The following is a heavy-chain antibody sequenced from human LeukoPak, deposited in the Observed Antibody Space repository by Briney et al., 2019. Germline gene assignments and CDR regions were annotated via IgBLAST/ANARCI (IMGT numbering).Heavy chain of an antibody. J-gene: IGHJ4*02. D-gene: IGHD5-18*01. V-gene: IGHV3-64D*06. CDR3: VKSVFGYSYGYGDY. CDR2: ISSNGGST. Sequence: QTGGSLRLSCSASGFTFSSYAMHWVRQAPGKGPEYVSAISSNGGSTYYADSVKGRFTISRDNSKNTLYLQMSSLRAEDTAVYYCVKSVFGYSYGYGDYWGQGTLVTVSS. CDR1: GFTFSSYA.